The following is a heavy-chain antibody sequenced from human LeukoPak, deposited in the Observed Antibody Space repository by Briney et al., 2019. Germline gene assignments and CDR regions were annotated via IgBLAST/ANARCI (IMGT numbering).Heavy chain of an antibody. V-gene: IGHV3-21*01. D-gene: IGHD4-17*01. Sequence: GGSLRLSCAASGFTFSSYSMNWVRQAPGKGLEWVSSISSSSSYIYYADSVKGRFTISRDNAKNSLYLQMNSLRAEDTAVYYCARGRGTTTVTTYGDYWGQGTLLTVSS. J-gene: IGHJ4*02. CDR1: GFTFSSYS. CDR2: ISSSSSYI. CDR3: ARGRGTTTVTTYGDY.